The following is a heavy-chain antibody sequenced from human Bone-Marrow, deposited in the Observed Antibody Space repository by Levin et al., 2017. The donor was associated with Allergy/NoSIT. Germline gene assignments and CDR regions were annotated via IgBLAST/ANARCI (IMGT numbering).Heavy chain of an antibody. Sequence: PGGSLRLSCTASGFTFSSYWMHWVRQAPGKGLESVATIRQDGSDKYYVDSVKGRFTISRDNAENSLFLQMNSLRAEDTAIYYCARASFCGGGCDYYFDYWGQGTLVTVSS. CDR1: GFTFSSYW. J-gene: IGHJ4*02. D-gene: IGHD2-21*02. V-gene: IGHV3-7*04. CDR3: ARASFCGGGCDYYFDY. CDR2: IRQDGSDK.